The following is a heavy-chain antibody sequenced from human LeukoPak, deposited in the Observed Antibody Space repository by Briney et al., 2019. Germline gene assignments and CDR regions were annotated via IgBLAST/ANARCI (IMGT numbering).Heavy chain of an antibody. CDR3: AKVHLTYYFDSSGYDFQDY. Sequence: PGGSLRLSCAASGFTFSSYGMHWVRQAPGKGLEWVAVISYDGNTGYYADSVKGRFTISRDNSKNTLYLQMNSLRAEDTAVYYCAKVHLTYYFDSSGYDFQDYWGQGTLVIVSS. CDR2: ISYDGNTG. J-gene: IGHJ4*02. V-gene: IGHV3-30*18. CDR1: GFTFSSYG. D-gene: IGHD3-22*01.